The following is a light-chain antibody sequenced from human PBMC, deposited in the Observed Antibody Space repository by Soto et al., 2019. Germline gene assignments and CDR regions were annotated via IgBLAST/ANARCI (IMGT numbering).Light chain of an antibody. Sequence: QSALTQPRSVSGSPGQSVTISCTGTSSDVGGYNYVSWYQQHPGKAPKVMIYDVTRRPSGVPDRFSGSKSGNTASLTISGLQAEDEDDYYCCSYADYSDSWVFGGGTKLTVL. J-gene: IGLJ3*02. CDR3: CSYADYSDSWV. CDR2: DVT. CDR1: SSDVGGYNY. V-gene: IGLV2-11*01.